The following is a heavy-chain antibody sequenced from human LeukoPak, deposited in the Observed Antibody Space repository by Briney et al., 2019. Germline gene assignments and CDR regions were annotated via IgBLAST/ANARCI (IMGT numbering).Heavy chain of an antibody. V-gene: IGHV1-2*02. D-gene: IGHD2/OR15-2a*01. CDR1: GYTFTGYY. Sequence: GASVKVSCKASGYTFTGYYLHWVRQAPGQGLEWMGCVNPNSGDTNYAQKFQGSVTMTRDTSISTAYMELSRLRSDDTAVYYCAREENSLDYWGQGTLVTVSS. J-gene: IGHJ4*02. CDR2: VNPNSGDT. CDR3: AREENSLDY.